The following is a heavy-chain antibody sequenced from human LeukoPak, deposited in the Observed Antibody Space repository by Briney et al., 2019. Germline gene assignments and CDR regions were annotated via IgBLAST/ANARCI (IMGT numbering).Heavy chain of an antibody. CDR1: GASISHYY. J-gene: IGHJ4*02. CDR2: AFYTGSA. CDR3: ASLSHCSTSSCFDY. V-gene: IGHV4-59*01. Sequence: SETLSLTCTVSGASISHYYWSWIRQPPGRGLEWIGCAFYTGSANYNPSLKSRVTTSIDTSKSQFSLRLTSVTAADTAIYYCASLSHCSTSSCFDYWGRGTLVTVSS. D-gene: IGHD2-2*01.